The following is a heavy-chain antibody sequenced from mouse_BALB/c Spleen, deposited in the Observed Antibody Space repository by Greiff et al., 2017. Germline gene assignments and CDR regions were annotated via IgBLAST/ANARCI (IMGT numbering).Heavy chain of an antibody. CDR1: GYTFTSYW. D-gene: IGHD2-10*02. Sequence: VQLQQSGAELAKPGASVKMSCKASGYTFTSYWMHWVKQRPGQGLEWIGYINPSTGYTEYNQKFKDKATLTVDTSSSTAYMHLSSLTSEDSAVYYCTRGEYGNYWFAYWGQGTLVTVSA. CDR2: INPSTGYT. V-gene: IGHV1-7*01. CDR3: TRGEYGNYWFAY. J-gene: IGHJ3*01.